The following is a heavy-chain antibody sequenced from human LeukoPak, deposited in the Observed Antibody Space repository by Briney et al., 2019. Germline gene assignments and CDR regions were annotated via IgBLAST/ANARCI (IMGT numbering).Heavy chain of an antibody. D-gene: IGHD3-10*01. CDR2: INSDGIST. CDR3: ARDRIEYTYGTGFDY. CDR1: GFTFSSYW. Sequence: GGSLGLSCAASGFTFSSYWMHWVRQAPGKGLVWVSRINSDGISTSYADSVKGRFTISRDNARNTLYLQMHSRRAEDTAVYYCARDRIEYTYGTGFDYWGQGTLVTVSS. J-gene: IGHJ4*02. V-gene: IGHV3-74*01.